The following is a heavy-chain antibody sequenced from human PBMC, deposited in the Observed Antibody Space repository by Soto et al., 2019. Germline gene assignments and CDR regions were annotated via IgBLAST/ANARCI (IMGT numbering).Heavy chain of an antibody. CDR3: ARQYSNYEVLDFDY. J-gene: IGHJ4*02. D-gene: IGHD4-4*01. Sequence: RGESLKISCKGSGYSFTSYWISWVRQMPGKGLEWMGRIDPSDSYTNYSPSFQGHVTISADKSISTAYLQWSSLKASDTAMYYCARQYSNYEVLDFDYWGQGTLVTVSS. CDR2: IDPSDSYT. V-gene: IGHV5-10-1*01. CDR1: GYSFTSYW.